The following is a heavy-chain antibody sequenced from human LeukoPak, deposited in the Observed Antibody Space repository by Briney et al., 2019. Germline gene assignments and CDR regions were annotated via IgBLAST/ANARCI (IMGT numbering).Heavy chain of an antibody. Sequence: SETLSLTCTVSGGSISSSSNYWGWIRQPPGKGLDWIGNIYHSGNTYYNPSLKSRVTISVDTSKNQFSLKLSSVTAADTAVYFCATPDKIVRSWGQGTLVTVSS. V-gene: IGHV4-39*01. CDR2: IYHSGNT. J-gene: IGHJ4*02. CDR1: GGSISSSSNY. D-gene: IGHD2-15*01. CDR3: ATPDKIVRS.